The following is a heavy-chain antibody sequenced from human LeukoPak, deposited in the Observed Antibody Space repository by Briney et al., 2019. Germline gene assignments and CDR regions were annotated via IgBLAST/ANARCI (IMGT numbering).Heavy chain of an antibody. CDR1: GFTCSSYA. J-gene: IGHJ6*02. CDR2: ISYDGSNK. V-gene: IGHV3-30-3*01. Sequence: SGGSLRLSCAASGFTCSSYAMHWVRHAPGKGLEGGAVISYDGSNKYYADSGKGRFTISRDNSKNTLDLQMNSLRAEDTAVYYCARWGGSRSYHPRYYYGMDVWGQGTTVTVSS. CDR3: ARWGGSRSYHPRYYYGMDV. D-gene: IGHD1-26*01.